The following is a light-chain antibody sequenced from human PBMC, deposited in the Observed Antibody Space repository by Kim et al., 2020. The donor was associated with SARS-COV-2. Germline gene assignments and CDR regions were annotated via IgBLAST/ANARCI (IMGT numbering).Light chain of an antibody. V-gene: IGKV1-5*03. CDR3: QQYNSYLFT. Sequence: DIQMTQSPSTLSASVGDRVTITCRASQSISSWLAWYQQKPGKAPKLLIYKASSLESGVPSRFSGSGSGTEFTLTISSLQPDDFATYYCQQYNSYLFTFGPGTKLEI. CDR2: KAS. CDR1: QSISSW. J-gene: IGKJ3*01.